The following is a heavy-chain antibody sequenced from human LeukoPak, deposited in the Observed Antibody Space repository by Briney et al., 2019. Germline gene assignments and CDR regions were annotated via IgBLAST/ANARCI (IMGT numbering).Heavy chain of an antibody. CDR2: IYYSGST. J-gene: IGHJ4*02. D-gene: IGHD1-26*01. Sequence: PSETLSLTCTVSGGSISSSSYYWGWIRQPPGKGLEWIGSIYYSGSTYYNPSLKSRVTISVDTSKNQFSLKLSSVTAADTAVYYCAVPMYSGSHRILDYWGQGTLVTVSS. CDR3: AVPMYSGSHRILDY. V-gene: IGHV4-39*01. CDR1: GGSISSSSYY.